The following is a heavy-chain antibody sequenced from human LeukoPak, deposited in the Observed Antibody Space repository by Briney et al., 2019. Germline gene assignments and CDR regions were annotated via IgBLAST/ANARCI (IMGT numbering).Heavy chain of an antibody. CDR3: AKDTSGWYDLGSFDT. V-gene: IGHV3-23*01. CDR1: KFTFRNYA. CDR2: ITDGGGST. J-gene: IGHJ3*02. D-gene: IGHD6-19*01. Sequence: GGSLRLSCAASKFTFRNYAMSWVRQAPGRGLEWVAAITDGGGSTYYADSVKGRFTISRDNSKNTLYLQMYSLRAEDTAKYYCAKDTSGWYDLGSFDTWGQGTMVTVSS.